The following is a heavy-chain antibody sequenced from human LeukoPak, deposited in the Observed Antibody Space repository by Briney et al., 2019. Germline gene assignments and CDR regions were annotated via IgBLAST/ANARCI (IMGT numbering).Heavy chain of an antibody. Sequence: PGGSLRLSCAASGFTFSTYAMHWVRQAPGKGLEYVSSITSNGDNIYYANSVKGRFTISRDNSKNTLYLQMGSLRAEDMAVYYCARDRAGNGDYWGQGTLVTVSS. CDR1: GFTFSTYA. D-gene: IGHD4-23*01. J-gene: IGHJ4*02. V-gene: IGHV3-64*01. CDR3: ARDRAGNGDY. CDR2: ITSNGDNI.